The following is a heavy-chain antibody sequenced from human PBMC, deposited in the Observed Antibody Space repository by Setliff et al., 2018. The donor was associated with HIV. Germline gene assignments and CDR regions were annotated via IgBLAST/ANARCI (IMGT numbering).Heavy chain of an antibody. Sequence: ASVKVSCKASGYIFTHYFVHWVRQAPGQGLEWMGRINPNSGGANNAQKFQGRVTMTGDTSISTASMELSRLTSDDTAVYYCARGEGASGFHNYYYIDVWGKGTTVTVSS. CDR2: INPNSGGA. CDR1: GYIFTHYF. V-gene: IGHV1-2*06. D-gene: IGHD3-10*01. CDR3: ARGEGASGFHNYYYIDV. J-gene: IGHJ6*03.